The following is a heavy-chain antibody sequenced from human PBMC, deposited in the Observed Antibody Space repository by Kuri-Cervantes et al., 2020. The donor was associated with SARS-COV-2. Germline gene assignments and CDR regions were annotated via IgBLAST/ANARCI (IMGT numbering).Heavy chain of an antibody. Sequence: ASVKVSCKASGYTFTSYGISWVRQAPGQGLEWMGWISAYNGNTNYAQKLQGRVTMTTDSSTSTAYLELRNLRSDDTAVYYCARDRGKAAYYYDSSGYFYWGQGTLVTVSS. CDR1: GYTFTSYG. J-gene: IGHJ4*02. CDR2: ISAYNGNT. CDR3: ARDRGKAAYYYDSSGYFY. D-gene: IGHD3-22*01. V-gene: IGHV1-18*01.